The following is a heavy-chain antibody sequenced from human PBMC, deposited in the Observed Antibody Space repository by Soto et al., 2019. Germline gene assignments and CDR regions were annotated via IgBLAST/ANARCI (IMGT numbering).Heavy chain of an antibody. CDR3: ARLNGYCVSNKCHRYYGLAV. J-gene: IGHJ6*02. CDR2: IYSSENT. Sequence: PSETLSLTCTVPGGSVSSDTYSWGWIRQSPGRGLEWIGTIYSSENTYYNPSLLSRVTISVDTSKNEFSLRLSSVTAADTAVYYCARLNGYCVSNKCHRYYGLAVWGQGTTVTVSS. CDR1: GGSVSSDTYS. V-gene: IGHV4-39*01. D-gene: IGHD2-2*03.